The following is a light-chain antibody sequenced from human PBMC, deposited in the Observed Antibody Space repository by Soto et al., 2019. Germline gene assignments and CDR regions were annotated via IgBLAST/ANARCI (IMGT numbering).Light chain of an antibody. CDR2: AVT. CDR3: SSYTISSTWV. V-gene: IGLV2-14*01. CDR1: SSDVGAYKY. Sequence: QSALTQPPSASGSPGQSVTISCTGTSSDVGAYKYVSWYQQHPGKAPKLMIYAVTNRPSGVSDRFSGSKSDNTASLTISGLQAEDEADYYCSSYTISSTWVFGGGTKVTVL. J-gene: IGLJ3*02.